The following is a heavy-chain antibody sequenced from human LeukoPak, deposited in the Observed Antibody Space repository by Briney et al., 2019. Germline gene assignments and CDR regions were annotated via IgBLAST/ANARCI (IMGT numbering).Heavy chain of an antibody. CDR2: IIPIFGTA. D-gene: IGHD7-27*01. CDR3: ARGLLTRAERPRYYYYMDV. CDR1: GGTFSSYD. V-gene: IGHV1-69*01. J-gene: IGHJ6*03. Sequence: ASVKLSCKASGGTFSSYDSRWVRQPPGQGLEWMGGIIPIFGTANYAQKFQGRVTITADESTSTAYMELSSLRSEDTAVYYCARGLLTRAERPRYYYYMDVWGKGTTVSVSS.